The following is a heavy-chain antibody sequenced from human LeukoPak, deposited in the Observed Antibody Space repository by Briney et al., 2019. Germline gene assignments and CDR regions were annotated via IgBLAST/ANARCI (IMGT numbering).Heavy chain of an antibody. V-gene: IGHV3-23*01. Sequence: GGSLRLSCAASGFTFSNYGMYWVRQPPGKGLEWVSTIDASGGATYYADSVKGRFTISRDNSKNTFYLQMNSLRAEDTAVYFCAKGSGSGWYGWFAPWGQGTLVTVSS. J-gene: IGHJ5*02. CDR3: AKGSGSGWYGWFAP. CDR1: GFTFSNYG. D-gene: IGHD6-19*01. CDR2: IDASGGAT.